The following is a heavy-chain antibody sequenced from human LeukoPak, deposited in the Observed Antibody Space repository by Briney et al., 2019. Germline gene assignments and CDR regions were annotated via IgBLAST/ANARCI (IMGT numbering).Heavy chain of an antibody. V-gene: IGHV4-34*01. CDR3: ARVPDITARPCDS. Sequence: PSESLSLTCAVYGGSFSGYYWTLIRQTPGKGLEWIGEISHTGGTNYNPSLKSRITISVDSSKQQFSLKMTSVTAADTGVYYCARVPDITARPCDSWGPGTLVIVSS. CDR2: ISHTGGT. J-gene: IGHJ4*02. CDR1: GGSFSGYY. D-gene: IGHD1-1*01.